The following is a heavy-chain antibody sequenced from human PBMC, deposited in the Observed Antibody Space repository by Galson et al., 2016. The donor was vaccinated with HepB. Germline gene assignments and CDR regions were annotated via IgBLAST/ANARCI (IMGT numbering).Heavy chain of an antibody. J-gene: IGHJ4*02. CDR2: ITTSGDRT. CDR1: GFTFSSYA. CDR3: AKDRYGAYPDYFDY. D-gene: IGHD5-12*01. V-gene: IGHV3-23*01. Sequence: SLRLSCAASGFTFSSYAMTWVRQAPGKGLEWVSGITTSGDRTLSADSVKGRFTVSRDNSQNTLFLQMNGLRAEDTAVYYCAKDRYGAYPDYFDYWGQGTLVTVSS.